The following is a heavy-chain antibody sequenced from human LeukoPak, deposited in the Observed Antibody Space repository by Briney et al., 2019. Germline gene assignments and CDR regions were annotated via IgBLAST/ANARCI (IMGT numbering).Heavy chain of an antibody. CDR3: ARLKGVGRYCSGGSCYGGGFDI. CDR1: GYSFTSYW. CDR2: IYPGDSDT. D-gene: IGHD2-15*01. J-gene: IGHJ3*02. V-gene: IGHV5-51*01. Sequence: GESLKISCKGSGYSFTSYWIGWVRQMPGKGLEWMGIIYPGDSDTRYSPSFQGQVTISADKSISTAYLRWSSLKASDTAMYYCARLKGVGRYCSGGSCYGGGFDIWGQGTTVTVSS.